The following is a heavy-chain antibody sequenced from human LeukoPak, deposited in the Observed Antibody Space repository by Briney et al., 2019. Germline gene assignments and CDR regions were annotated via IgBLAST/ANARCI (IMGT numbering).Heavy chain of an antibody. CDR1: GFTFGDYA. J-gene: IGHJ4*02. CDR2: IRSKAYGGTT. V-gene: IGHV3-49*04. D-gene: IGHD6-25*01. Sequence: GGSLRLSCTASGFTFGDYAMSWVRQAPGKGLEWVGFIRSKAYGGTTEYAASVKGRFTISRDDSKSIAYLQMNSLKTEDTAVYYCTRDISSGRIVGLGYFEYWGQEALVTVSS. CDR3: TRDISSGRIVGLGYFEY.